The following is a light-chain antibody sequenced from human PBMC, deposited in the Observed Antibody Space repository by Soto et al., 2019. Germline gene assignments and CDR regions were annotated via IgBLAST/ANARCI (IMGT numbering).Light chain of an antibody. V-gene: IGLV2-14*01. J-gene: IGLJ2*01. CDR3: SSYTSSSTLV. Sequence: QSALPQPASVSGSPGQSITISCTGTSSDVGGYNYVSWYQQHPGKAPTLMIYDVSNRPSGVSNRFSGSKSGNTASLTISGLHAEDEADYYCSSYTSSSTLVFVGGTKLTVL. CDR1: SSDVGGYNY. CDR2: DVS.